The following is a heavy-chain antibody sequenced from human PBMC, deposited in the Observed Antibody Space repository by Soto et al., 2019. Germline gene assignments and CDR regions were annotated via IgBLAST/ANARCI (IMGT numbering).Heavy chain of an antibody. D-gene: IGHD3-22*01. V-gene: IGHV1-69*01. Sequence: QVQLVQSGAEVKKPGSSVKVSCKASGGTFSSYAISWVRQAPGQGLEWMGGIIPIFGTAKYAQKFQGRVTITADESTSTAYMELSSLRSEDTAVYYCARGTYYYDSSGYYSCAFDIWGQGTMVTVSS. CDR2: IIPIFGTA. CDR1: GGTFSSYA. J-gene: IGHJ3*02. CDR3: ARGTYYYDSSGYYSCAFDI.